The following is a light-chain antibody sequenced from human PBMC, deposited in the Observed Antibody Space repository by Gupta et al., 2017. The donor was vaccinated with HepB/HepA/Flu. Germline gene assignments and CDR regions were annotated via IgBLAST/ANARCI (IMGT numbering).Light chain of an antibody. CDR2: AAS. CDR3: HQSDSNPPVT. V-gene: IGKV1-39*01. J-gene: IGKJ3*01. CDR1: QSISSY. Sequence: DIQMTQSPSSLSASVGDRVTITCRASQSISSYLNWYKQKPGKAPKLLIYAASSWQSGVPSRFSGSGYGKHFPLTISRRQQEDFAAYYCHQSDSNPPVTFGHGTKVDIK.